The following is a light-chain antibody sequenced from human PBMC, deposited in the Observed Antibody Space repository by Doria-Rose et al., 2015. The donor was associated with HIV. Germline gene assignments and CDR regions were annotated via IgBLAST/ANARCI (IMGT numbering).Light chain of an antibody. CDR1: QSFSSTY. CDR2: DGS. CDR3: HQYGTSWT. Sequence: DIVMTQSSGTLSLSPGERATLSCRASQSFSSTYLAWYQQKPGQAPSLLIYDGSTRATGIPDRFSACGSGTDFTLTINRLEPEDFALYYCHQYGTSWTFGQGTKVEI. J-gene: IGKJ1*01. V-gene: IGKV3-20*01.